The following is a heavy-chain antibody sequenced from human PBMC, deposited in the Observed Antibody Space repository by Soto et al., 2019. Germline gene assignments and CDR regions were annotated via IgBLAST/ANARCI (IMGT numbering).Heavy chain of an antibody. D-gene: IGHD2-8*01. CDR3: ARGPVVVLMVYAIHYYYMDV. J-gene: IGHJ6*03. CDR2: INPSGGST. CDR1: GYTFTSYY. Sequence: ASVKVSCKASGYTFTSYYMHWVRQAPGQGLEWMGIINPSGGSTSYAQKFQGRVTMTRDTSTSTVYMELSSLRSEDTAVYYCARGPVVVLMVYAIHYYYMDVWGKGTTVTV. V-gene: IGHV1-46*03.